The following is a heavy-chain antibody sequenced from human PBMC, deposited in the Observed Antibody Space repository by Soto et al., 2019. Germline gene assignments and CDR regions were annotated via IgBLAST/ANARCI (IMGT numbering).Heavy chain of an antibody. CDR2: ISGRSSAI. V-gene: IGHV3-48*02. CDR3: ARDCSGGSCYPGMDV. D-gene: IGHD2-15*01. J-gene: IGHJ6*02. Sequence: EVQLVESGGGLVQPGGSLRLSCAASGFTFSTYSLTWVRQAPGKGLEWVSYISGRSSAIYYADSVKGRFTISRDNAKNSLYLQMNSLRDEDTAVYFCARDCSGGSCYPGMDVWGQGTTVTVSS. CDR1: GFTFSTYS.